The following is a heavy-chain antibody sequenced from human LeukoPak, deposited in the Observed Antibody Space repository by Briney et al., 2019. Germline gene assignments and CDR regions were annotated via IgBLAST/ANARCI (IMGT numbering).Heavy chain of an antibody. CDR1: GYSFTTYY. D-gene: IGHD1-26*01. CDR3: ARDMVGGSIDY. Sequence: ASVKVSCKASGYSFTTYYMHWVRQAPGQGLEWMGIIKPSGGSTSYAQKFQDRVTMTRDTSTSTVYMELSSLRSDDTAVYYCARDMVGGSIDYWGQGTLVTVSS. CDR2: IKPSGGST. J-gene: IGHJ4*02. V-gene: IGHV1-46*01.